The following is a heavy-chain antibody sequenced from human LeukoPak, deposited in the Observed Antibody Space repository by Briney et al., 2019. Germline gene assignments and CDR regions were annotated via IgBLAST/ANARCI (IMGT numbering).Heavy chain of an antibody. CDR2: INSDGSSI. CDR3: ARHPNYYDSSGYYKGFDC. D-gene: IGHD3-22*01. V-gene: IGHV3-74*01. J-gene: IGHJ4*02. CDR1: GFTFSSHW. Sequence: GGSLRLSCAASGFTFSSHWMHWVRQAPGKGLVWVSRINSDGSSISYADSVKGRFTISRDNAKNSLNLQMNSLRAEDTAVYYCARHPNYYDSSGYYKGFDCWGQGTLVTVSS.